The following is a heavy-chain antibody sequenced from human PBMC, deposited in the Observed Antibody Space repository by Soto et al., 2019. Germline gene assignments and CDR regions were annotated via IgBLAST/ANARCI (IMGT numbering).Heavy chain of an antibody. CDR1: GYSFTSYW. CDR3: ARHIVRYCSSTSCYWFEY. J-gene: IGHJ4*02. V-gene: IGHV5-51*01. Sequence: PGESLKISCKGSGYSFTSYWIGWVRQMPGKGLEWMGIIYPGDSDTRYSPSFQGQVTISADKSISTAYLQWSSLKASDTAMYYCARHIVRYCSSTSCYWFEYWGQGTLVTVSS. CDR2: IYPGDSDT. D-gene: IGHD2-2*01.